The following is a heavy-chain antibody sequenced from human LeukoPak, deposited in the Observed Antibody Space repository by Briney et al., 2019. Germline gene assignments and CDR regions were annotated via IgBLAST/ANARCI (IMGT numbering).Heavy chain of an antibody. CDR2: INPNSGGT. J-gene: IGHJ4*02. CDR3: ARDHTDYYDSSGFDY. CDR1: GYTFTGYY. Sequence: ASVKVSCKASGYTFTGYYMHWVRQAPGQGLEWMGWINPNSGGTNYAQKFQGRVTVTRDTSISTAYMELSRLRSDDTAVYYCARDHTDYYDSSGFDYWGQGTLVTVSS. V-gene: IGHV1-2*02. D-gene: IGHD3-22*01.